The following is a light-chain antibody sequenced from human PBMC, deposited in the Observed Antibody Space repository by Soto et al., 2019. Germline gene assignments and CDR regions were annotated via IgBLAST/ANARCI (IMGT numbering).Light chain of an antibody. CDR1: QSVSSN. J-gene: IGKJ5*01. CDR3: QQRSNWLIT. CDR2: DAS. V-gene: IGKV3-11*01. Sequence: ELEIKQSPSTLSVSPGGRATLSCRASQSVSSNLAWYQQKPGQAPRLLIYDASNRATGIPARFSGSGSGTDFTLTISSLEPEDFAVYYCQQRSNWLITFGQGTRLEIK.